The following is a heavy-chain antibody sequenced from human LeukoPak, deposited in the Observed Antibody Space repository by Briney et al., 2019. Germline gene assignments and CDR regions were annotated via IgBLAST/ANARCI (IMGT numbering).Heavy chain of an antibody. CDR3: ARDRGYCSSTSCYNWFDP. D-gene: IGHD2-2*01. Sequence: ASVKVSCKASGYTFTSYGISWVRQAPGQGLEWMGGIIPIFGTANYAQKFQGRVTITADESTSTAYMELSSLRSEDTAVYYCARDRGYCSSTSCYNWFDPWGQGTLVTVSS. J-gene: IGHJ5*02. CDR1: GYTFTSYG. CDR2: IIPIFGTA. V-gene: IGHV1-69*13.